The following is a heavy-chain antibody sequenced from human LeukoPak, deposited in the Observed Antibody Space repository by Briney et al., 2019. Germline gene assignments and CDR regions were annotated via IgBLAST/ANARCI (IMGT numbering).Heavy chain of an antibody. CDR1: GGSISSSSYY. D-gene: IGHD3-22*01. CDR2: IYYSGST. J-gene: IGHJ4*02. Sequence: SETLSLTCTVSGGSISSSSYYWGWIRQPPGKGLEWIGSIYYSGSTYYNPSLKSRVTISVDTSKNQFSLKLSSVTAADTAVYYCAYYYDSSGYFGGVYFDYWGQGTLVTVSS. V-gene: IGHV4-39*01. CDR3: AYYYDSSGYFGGVYFDY.